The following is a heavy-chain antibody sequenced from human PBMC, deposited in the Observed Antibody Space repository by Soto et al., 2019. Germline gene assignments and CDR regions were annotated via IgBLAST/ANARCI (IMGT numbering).Heavy chain of an antibody. D-gene: IGHD6-19*01. CDR2: INSDGSST. CDR1: GFTFSSYW. J-gene: IGHJ4*02. Sequence: GGSLRLSCAAPGFTFSSYWMHWVRQAPGKGLVWVSRINSDGSSTSYADSVKGRFTISRDNAKNTLYLQMNSLRAEDTAVYYCARSPSSGWSLVDYWGQGTLVTVSS. CDR3: ARSPSSGWSLVDY. V-gene: IGHV3-74*01.